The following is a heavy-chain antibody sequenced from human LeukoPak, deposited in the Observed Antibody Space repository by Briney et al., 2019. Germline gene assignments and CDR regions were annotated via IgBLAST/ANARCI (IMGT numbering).Heavy chain of an antibody. Sequence: ASVKVSCKASGYTFTSYYMHWVRQAPGQGLEWMGIINPSGGSTSYAQKFQGRVTMTRDTSTSTVYMELSSLRSEDTAVYYCAGEGQYEGEDNWFDPWGQGTLVTVSS. CDR2: INPSGGST. V-gene: IGHV1-46*01. CDR1: GYTFTSYY. D-gene: IGHD3-10*01. J-gene: IGHJ5*02. CDR3: AGEGQYEGEDNWFDP.